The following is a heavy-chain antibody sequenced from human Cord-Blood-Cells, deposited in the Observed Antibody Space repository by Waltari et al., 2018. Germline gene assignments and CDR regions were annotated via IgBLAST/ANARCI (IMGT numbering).Heavy chain of an antibody. D-gene: IGHD6-6*01. J-gene: IGHJ3*02. CDR2: INHSGST. V-gene: IGHV4-34*01. CDR1: GGSFSGYY. CDR3: ARGGGAARDDAFDI. Sequence: QVQLQQWGAGLLKPSETLSLTCAVYGGSFSGYYWSWIRQPPGKGLEWIGEINHSGSTNYNPSLNSRVTISVDTSKNQFSLKLSSVTAAYTAVYYCARGGGAARDDAFDIWGQGTMVTVSS.